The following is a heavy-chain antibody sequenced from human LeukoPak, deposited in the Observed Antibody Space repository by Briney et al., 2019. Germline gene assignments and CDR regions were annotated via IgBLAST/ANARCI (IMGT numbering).Heavy chain of an antibody. Sequence: GGSLRLSCAASGFTFSNYWMSWVRQAPGKGREWVANINRDGNEKYYVDSVRGRFTISRDNAKNSLYLQVNRLRAEDTAVYYCARTLVGGTNWFDPWGQGTLVTVSS. CDR2: INRDGNEK. CDR1: GFTFSNYW. CDR3: ARTLVGGTNWFDP. J-gene: IGHJ5*02. D-gene: IGHD1-26*01. V-gene: IGHV3-7*02.